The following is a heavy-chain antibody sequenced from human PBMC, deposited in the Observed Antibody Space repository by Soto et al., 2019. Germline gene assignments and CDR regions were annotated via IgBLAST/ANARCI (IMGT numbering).Heavy chain of an antibody. V-gene: IGHV3-48*02. CDR3: ASLLSYGLPHFDY. CDR2: ISSSSSTI. CDR1: GFTFSSYS. D-gene: IGHD5-18*01. Sequence: GGSLRLSCAASGFTFSSYSMNWVRQAPGKGLEWVSYISSSSSTIYYADSVKGRFTISRDNAKNSLYLQMNSLRDEDTAVYYCASLLSYGLPHFDYWGQGPLVTVSS. J-gene: IGHJ4*02.